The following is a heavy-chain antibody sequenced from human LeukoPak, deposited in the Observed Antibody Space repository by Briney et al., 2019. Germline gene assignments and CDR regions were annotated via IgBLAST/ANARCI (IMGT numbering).Heavy chain of an antibody. J-gene: IGHJ3*02. D-gene: IGHD6-6*01. V-gene: IGHV1-24*01. CDR1: GYTLTELS. CDR2: FDPEDGET. CDR3: ARDTARPVVSAFDI. Sequence: WASVKVSCKVSGYTLTELSMHWVRQAPGKGLEWMGGFDPEDGETIYAQKFQGRVTITADESTSTAYMELSSLRSEDTAVYYCARDTARPVVSAFDIWGQGTMVTVSS.